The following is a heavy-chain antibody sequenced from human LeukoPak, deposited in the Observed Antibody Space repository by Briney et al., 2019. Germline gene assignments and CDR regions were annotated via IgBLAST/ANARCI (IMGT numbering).Heavy chain of an antibody. V-gene: IGHV3-20*04. Sequence: GGSLRLSCAASGFTFDDYGMSWVRQAPGKGLEWVSGINWNGGSTGYADSVRGRFTISRDNAKNSLYLQMNILRAEDTALYYCARAYGDGYNVAFDYWGQGTLVTVSS. CDR2: INWNGGST. D-gene: IGHD5-24*01. CDR3: ARAYGDGYNVAFDY. CDR1: GFTFDDYG. J-gene: IGHJ4*02.